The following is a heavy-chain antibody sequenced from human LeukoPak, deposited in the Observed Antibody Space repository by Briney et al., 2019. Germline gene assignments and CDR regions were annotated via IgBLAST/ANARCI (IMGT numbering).Heavy chain of an antibody. J-gene: IGHJ3*02. Sequence: SETLSLTCAVSGGSITSSNWWSWVRQPPGKGLEWIGEFYHSGSTNYNPSLKSRVTISVDKSKNQFSLKLSSVTAADTAVYYCARLNSSSWYGCDAFDIWGQGTMVTVSS. V-gene: IGHV4-4*02. D-gene: IGHD6-13*01. CDR1: GGSITSSNW. CDR2: FYHSGST. CDR3: ARLNSSSWYGCDAFDI.